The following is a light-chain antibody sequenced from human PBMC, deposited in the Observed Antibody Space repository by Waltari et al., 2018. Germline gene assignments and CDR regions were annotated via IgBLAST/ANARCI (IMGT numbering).Light chain of an antibody. V-gene: IGLV1-51*02. CDR2: ENT. CDR3: GTWDSSLSGAV. CDR1: SATIGNNY. J-gene: IGLJ7*01. Sequence: QSVLTQPPSVSAAPGQRVTLPCSVGSATIGNNYVSWYRQFPGTAPKLLIYENTERPSGIPGRFSGSKSGTSATLDITGLQAGDEADYYCGTWDSSLSGAVFGGGTHLTVL.